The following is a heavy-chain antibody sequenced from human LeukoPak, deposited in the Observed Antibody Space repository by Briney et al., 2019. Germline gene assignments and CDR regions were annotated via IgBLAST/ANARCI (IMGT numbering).Heavy chain of an antibody. J-gene: IGHJ4*02. D-gene: IGHD3-10*01. CDR1: GGSFSGYY. V-gene: IGHV4-34*01. CDR3: ARGEGSESYYKYYFSY. CDR2: INHSGST. Sequence: SETLSLTCAVYGGSFSGYYWSWIRQPPGKGLEWIWEINHSGSTNYNPSLKGRFTISGDTSKNQFSMKMSFVTAADTAVYYCARGEGSESYYKYYFSYWGQGTVVPVSS.